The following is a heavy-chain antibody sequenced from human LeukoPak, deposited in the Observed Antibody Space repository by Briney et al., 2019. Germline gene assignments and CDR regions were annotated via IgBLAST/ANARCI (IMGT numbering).Heavy chain of an antibody. Sequence: AAVKVSCKASGYSFTGYCMHWVRQAPGQGLEWMGWINPNSGGTNYAPKFQGRVTMTRDTSISTAYMELSRLTSDDTAVYYCARDQRSSYTYYFDDWGQGSQVTVSS. D-gene: IGHD3-16*02. V-gene: IGHV1-2*02. CDR3: ARDQRSSYTYYFDD. CDR1: GYSFTGYC. CDR2: INPNSGGT. J-gene: IGHJ4*02.